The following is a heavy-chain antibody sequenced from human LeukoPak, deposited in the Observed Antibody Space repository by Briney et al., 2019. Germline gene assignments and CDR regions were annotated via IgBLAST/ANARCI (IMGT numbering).Heavy chain of an antibody. CDR2: IYIGGST. CDR3: ARTIVASYYFDY. J-gene: IGHJ4*02. Sequence: GGSLRLSCAASGFTVSSNYMSWVRQAPRKGLEWVSVIYIGGSTYYADSVKGRFTISRDNSKNTLYLQMNSLRAEDTAVYYCARTIVASYYFDYWGQGTMVTVSS. D-gene: IGHD5-12*01. CDR1: GFTVSSNY. V-gene: IGHV3-53*01.